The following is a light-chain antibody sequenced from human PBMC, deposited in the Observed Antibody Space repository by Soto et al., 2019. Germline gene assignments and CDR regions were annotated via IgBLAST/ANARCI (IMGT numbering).Light chain of an antibody. J-gene: IGLJ3*02. V-gene: IGLV2-14*01. CDR1: SSDVGGYNY. CDR3: SSYTSSNLWV. CDR2: EVS. Sequence: QSALTQPASVSGSPGQSITISCTGTSSDVGGYNYVSWYQQHPGKAPKLMIYEVSNRPSGISNRFSGSKSGNTASLTISGLQAEDEADYYSSSYTSSNLWVFGEGTKVTVL.